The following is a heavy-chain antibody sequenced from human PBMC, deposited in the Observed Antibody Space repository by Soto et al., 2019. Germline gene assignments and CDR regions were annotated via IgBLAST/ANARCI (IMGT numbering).Heavy chain of an antibody. CDR2: IKQDGSEK. Sequence: EVQLVESGGGLVQPGGSLRLSCAASGFTVSSYWMSWVRQAPGKGLEWVANIKQDGSEKYYVDSVKGRFTISRDNAKNSLYLQMNSLRAEDTAVYYCARGYSAFDILGQGTMVTVSA. D-gene: IGHD2-15*01. J-gene: IGHJ3*02. CDR3: ARGYSAFDI. CDR1: GFTVSSYW. V-gene: IGHV3-7*01.